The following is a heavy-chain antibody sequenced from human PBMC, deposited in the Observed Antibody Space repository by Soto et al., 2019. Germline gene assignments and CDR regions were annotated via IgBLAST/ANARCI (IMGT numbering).Heavy chain of an antibody. V-gene: IGHV1-3*01. J-gene: IGHJ6*02. CDR3: ARGGERDTGLNFYYYLHGMDA. CDR2: INPGNGNT. Sequence: GASVKVSCKASGYTFTSYGMNWVRQAPGRGLEWMGWINPGNGNTKYSQKFQGRVIIERDTSASTAYMELSSLRSEDTAVYYCARGGERDTGLNFYYYLHGMDAWGQGTRVTVSS. D-gene: IGHD1-1*01. CDR1: GYTFTSYG.